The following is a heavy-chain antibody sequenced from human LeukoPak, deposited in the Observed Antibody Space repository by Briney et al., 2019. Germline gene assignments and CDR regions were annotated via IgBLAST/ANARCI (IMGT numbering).Heavy chain of an antibody. Sequence: SETLSLTCAVYGGSFSGYYWSWIRQPPGKGLEWIGEINHSGSTYYNPSLKSRLTISIDTSKNQFSLKLSSVTAADTAVYYCARVRRWLGHFDYWGQGTLVTVSS. J-gene: IGHJ4*02. CDR3: ARVRRWLGHFDY. CDR2: INHSGST. V-gene: IGHV4-34*01. D-gene: IGHD6-19*01. CDR1: GGSFSGYY.